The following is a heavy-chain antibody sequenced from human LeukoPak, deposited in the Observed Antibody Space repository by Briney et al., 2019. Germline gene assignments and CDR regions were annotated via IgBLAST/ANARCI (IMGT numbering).Heavy chain of an antibody. CDR2: INPSGGST. CDR1: GYTFTSYG. J-gene: IGHJ4*02. Sequence: ASVKVSCKASGYTFTSYGISWVRQAPGQGLEWMGIINPSGGSTSYAQKFQGRVTMTRDTSTSTVYMELSSLRSENTAVYYCARGGETQRSPGSLYWGQGTLVTVSS. CDR3: ARGGETQRSPGSLY. D-gene: IGHD5-24*01. V-gene: IGHV1-46*01.